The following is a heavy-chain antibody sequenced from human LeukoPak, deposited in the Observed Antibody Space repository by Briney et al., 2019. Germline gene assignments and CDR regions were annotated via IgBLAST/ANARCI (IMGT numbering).Heavy chain of an antibody. V-gene: IGHV4-34*01. Sequence: SETLSLTCAVYGGSFSGYYWSWIRQPPGKGLEWIGKINHSGSTNYNPSLKSRVTISVDTSKNQFSLKLSSVTAADTAVYYCASIGYCSGGSCYGVDYWGQGTLVIVSS. D-gene: IGHD2-15*01. CDR2: INHSGST. CDR1: GGSFSGYY. CDR3: ASIGYCSGGSCYGVDY. J-gene: IGHJ4*02.